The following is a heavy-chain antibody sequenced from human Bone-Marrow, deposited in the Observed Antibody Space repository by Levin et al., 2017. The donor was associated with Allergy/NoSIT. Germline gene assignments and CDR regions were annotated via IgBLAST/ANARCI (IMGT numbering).Heavy chain of an antibody. CDR3: VKWDGFGDH. Sequence: QSGGSLRLSCEASGFTFSSNSMTWVRQAPGKGLEWVSGISSSGDKTWYADSVKGRFTISRDNSKNTLSLHMSGLRAEDTAVYHCVKWDGFGDHWGQGALVTVSS. CDR1: GFTFSSNS. J-gene: IGHJ4*02. V-gene: IGHV3-23*01. CDR2: ISSSGDKT. D-gene: IGHD5-24*01.